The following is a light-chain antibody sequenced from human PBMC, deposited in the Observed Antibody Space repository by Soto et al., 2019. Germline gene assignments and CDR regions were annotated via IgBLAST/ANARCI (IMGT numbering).Light chain of an antibody. J-gene: IGLJ1*01. CDR1: TSNIGSNY. Sequence: QSVLTQPPSASGTPGQGVTISCSGSTSNIGSNYVYWYQQLPGTAPKLLIYRNNQRPPGVPDRFSGSKSGTSASLAISGLRSDDEADYFCATWDDSLNGFYVFGTGTKATVL. V-gene: IGLV1-47*01. CDR3: ATWDDSLNGFYV. CDR2: RNN.